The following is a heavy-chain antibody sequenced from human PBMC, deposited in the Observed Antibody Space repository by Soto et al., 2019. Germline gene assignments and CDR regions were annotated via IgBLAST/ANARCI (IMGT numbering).Heavy chain of an antibody. D-gene: IGHD1-26*01. CDR1: NASITSSGYY. J-gene: IGHJ4*02. CDR2: IYHSGST. Sequence: QVQLQESGPRLVEASQTLSLTCTVSNASITSSGYYWSWVRQPPGKRLEWIGYIYHSGSTFYSPSLQRRLTMSVDTSKNQFSPTLRSVTAADTAVYHCARMSGTYYVPDYWGQGTLVTVSS. V-gene: IGHV4-31*03. CDR3: ARMSGTYYVPDY.